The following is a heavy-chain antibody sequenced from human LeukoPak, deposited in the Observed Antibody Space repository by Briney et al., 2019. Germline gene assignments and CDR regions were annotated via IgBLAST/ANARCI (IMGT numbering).Heavy chain of an antibody. CDR3: AKDRRNYYGSGSPLY. CDR2: IYSGGST. V-gene: IGHV3-53*01. Sequence: GGSLRLSCAASGFTVSSNYMSWVRQAPGKGLEWVSVIYSGGSTYYADSVKGRFTISRDNSKNTLYLQMNSLRAEDTAVYYCAKDRRNYYGSGSPLYWGQGTLVTVSS. J-gene: IGHJ4*02. CDR1: GFTVSSNY. D-gene: IGHD3-10*01.